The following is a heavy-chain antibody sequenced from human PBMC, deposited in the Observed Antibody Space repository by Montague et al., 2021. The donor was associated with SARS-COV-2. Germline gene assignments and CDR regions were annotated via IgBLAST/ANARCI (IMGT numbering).Heavy chain of an antibody. CDR3: ARRGSGRPDLAY. D-gene: IGHD1-26*01. CDR2: INHSGST. CDR1: GGSISGYS. J-gene: IGHJ4*02. Sequence: SETLSLTCAVYGGSISGYSWSWICQPPGKGLEWKGEINHSGSTKYNSTLKSRVSMSVDNSWNQFSLRLTSVTAADTATYCCARRGSGRPDLAYWGQGTLVTVSS. V-gene: IGHV4-34*01.